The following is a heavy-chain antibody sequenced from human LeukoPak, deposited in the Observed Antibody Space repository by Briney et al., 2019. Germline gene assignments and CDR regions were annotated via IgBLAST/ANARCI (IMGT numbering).Heavy chain of an antibody. Sequence: GASVKVSCKASGYTFTSYDINWVRQATGQGLEWMGWMNPNSGNTGYAQKFQGRVTMTRNTSISTAYTELSSLRSEDTAVYYCARMVVTEDYYYGMDVWGQGTTVTVSS. V-gene: IGHV1-8*01. CDR3: ARMVVTEDYYYGMDV. J-gene: IGHJ6*02. D-gene: IGHD2-21*02. CDR2: MNPNSGNT. CDR1: GYTFTSYD.